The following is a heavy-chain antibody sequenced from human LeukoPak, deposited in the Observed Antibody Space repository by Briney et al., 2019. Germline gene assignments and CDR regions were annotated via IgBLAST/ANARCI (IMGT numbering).Heavy chain of an antibody. CDR2: ISSSSSTI. Sequence: PGGSLRLSCAASGFTFSSYSMNWVRQAPGKGLEWVSYISSSSSTIYYADSVKGRLTISRDNAKNSLYLQMNSLRAEDTAVYYCARVPIAARHIWFDPWGQGTLVTVSS. D-gene: IGHD6-6*01. V-gene: IGHV3-48*04. CDR3: ARVPIAARHIWFDP. CDR1: GFTFSSYS. J-gene: IGHJ5*02.